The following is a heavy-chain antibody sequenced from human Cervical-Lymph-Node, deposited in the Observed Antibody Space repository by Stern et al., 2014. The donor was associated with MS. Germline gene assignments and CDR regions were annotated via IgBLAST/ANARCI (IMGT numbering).Heavy chain of an antibody. V-gene: IGHV1-69*01. CDR3: ASGTRSSWYFDF. CDR1: GGTFSSDA. Sequence: QLVQSGAEVKKPGSSMKVSCKASGGTFSSDAIGWGRQAPGQGLGWMGGIIPIFETANYAQKFQGRVTITADQSTKTAYLELSSLTSGDTAMYFCASGTRSSWYFDFWGQGTLVTVST. D-gene: IGHD6-13*01. CDR2: IIPIFETA. J-gene: IGHJ4*02.